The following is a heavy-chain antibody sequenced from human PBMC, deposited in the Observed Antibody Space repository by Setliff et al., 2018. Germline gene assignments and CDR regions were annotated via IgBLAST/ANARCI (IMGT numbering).Heavy chain of an antibody. CDR3: ARDPHYGDYVFNY. J-gene: IGHJ4*02. CDR1: GGTFSSYT. V-gene: IGHV1-69*04. Sequence: SVKVSCKASGGTFSSYTISWVRQAPGQGLEWMGRIIPILGIANYAQKFQGRVTITADKSTSTAYMELSSLRSEDTAVYYCARDPHYGDYVFNYWGQGTLVTFSS. D-gene: IGHD4-17*01. CDR2: IIPILGIA.